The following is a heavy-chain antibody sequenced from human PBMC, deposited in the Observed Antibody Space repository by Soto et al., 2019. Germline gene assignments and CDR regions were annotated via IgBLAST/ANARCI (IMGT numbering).Heavy chain of an antibody. CDR3: ARSTEYYYDSSGYSDY. CDR2: IYYSGST. Sequence: SETLSLTCTVSGGSISSSSYYWGWIRQPPGKGLEWIGSIYYSGSTYYNPSLKSRVTISVDTSKNQFSLKLSSVTAADTAVYYCARSTEYYYDSSGYSDYWGQGTLVTVSS. D-gene: IGHD3-22*01. V-gene: IGHV4-39*01. J-gene: IGHJ4*02. CDR1: GGSISSSSYY.